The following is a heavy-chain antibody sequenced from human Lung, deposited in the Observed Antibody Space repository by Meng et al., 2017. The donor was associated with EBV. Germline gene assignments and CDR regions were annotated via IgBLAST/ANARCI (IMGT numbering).Heavy chain of an antibody. CDR2: INNSGST. CDR1: GGSFSGYY. J-gene: IGHJ4*02. CDR3: ARRMTVAIDF. Sequence: QREAGGEELLETLEPLSLVCAGSGGSFSGYYWSWIRQPPGEGLEGIGEINNSGSTNYNPSRKSRVTISVDRSKNQFSMKVNSVTAADTAVYYCARRMTVAIDFWGQGTLVTVSS. V-gene: IGHV4-34*01. D-gene: IGHD5-12*01.